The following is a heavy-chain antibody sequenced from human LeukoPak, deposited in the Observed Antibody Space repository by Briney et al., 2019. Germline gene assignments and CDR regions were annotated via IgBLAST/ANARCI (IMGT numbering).Heavy chain of an antibody. D-gene: IGHD3-9*01. V-gene: IGHV4-39*01. CDR3: ARHRVLLRYFGSFSG. CDR1: GGSISSSSYY. Sequence: SETLSLTCTVSGGSISSSSYYWGWIRQPPGKGLEWIGSIYYSGSTYYNPSLKSRVTISVDTSKNQFSLKLSSVTAADTAVYYCARHRVLLRYFGSFSGWGQGTLVTVSS. J-gene: IGHJ4*02. CDR2: IYYSGST.